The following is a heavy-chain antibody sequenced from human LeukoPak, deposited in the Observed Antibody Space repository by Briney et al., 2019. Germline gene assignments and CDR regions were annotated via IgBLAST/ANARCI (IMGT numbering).Heavy chain of an antibody. D-gene: IGHD4-17*01. Sequence: GALRLSCSASGFTFNTYYINWVRQAPGKGLVWVSRINSDGSSTSYADSVKGRFTISRDNAKNTLYLQMNSLRAEDTAVYYCARDYHGDYGDYWGQGTLVTVSS. CDR1: GFTFNTYY. CDR3: ARDYHGDYGDY. CDR2: INSDGSST. J-gene: IGHJ4*02. V-gene: IGHV3-74*01.